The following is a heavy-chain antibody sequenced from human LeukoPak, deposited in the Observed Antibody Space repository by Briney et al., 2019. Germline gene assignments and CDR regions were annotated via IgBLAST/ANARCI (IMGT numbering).Heavy chain of an antibody. J-gene: IGHJ6*03. Sequence: SETLSLTCTVSGGSISITHYWGWIRQPPGKGLDWIGSIYNSGTTYYNPSLKSRVTISVDTSKNQFSLKLSSVTAADTAVYYCARVEEGYGSGRRGNFYYYYMDVWGKGTTVTISS. CDR1: GGSISITHY. D-gene: IGHD3-10*01. CDR2: IYNSGTT. CDR3: ARVEEGYGSGRRGNFYYYYMDV. V-gene: IGHV4-39*07.